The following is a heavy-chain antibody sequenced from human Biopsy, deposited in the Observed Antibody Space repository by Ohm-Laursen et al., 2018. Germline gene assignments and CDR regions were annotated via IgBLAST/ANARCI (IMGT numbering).Heavy chain of an antibody. CDR3: GRAVRNQLLTNP. J-gene: IGHJ5*02. V-gene: IGHV1-8*01. CDR2: LNPVSGNS. Sequence: ASVTVSCKASGYTFTSYDITWVRQASGQGPEWIGWLNPVSGNSNFGQKFRGRVTVTSDTSISTAYMELSGLTSDDTATYYCGRAVRNQLLTNPWGQGTLVTVTS. D-gene: IGHD1-7*01. CDR1: GYTFTSYD.